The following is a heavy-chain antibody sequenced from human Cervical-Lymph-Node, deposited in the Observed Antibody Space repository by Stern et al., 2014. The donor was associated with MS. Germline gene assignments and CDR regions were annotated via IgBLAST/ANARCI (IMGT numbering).Heavy chain of an antibody. CDR1: GYTFISYG. V-gene: IGHV1-18*01. J-gene: IGHJ4*02. CDR2: ITPFTGIT. D-gene: IGHD6-13*01. CDR3: ARGPPGSSISWYFDY. Sequence: QDQLVQSGAEVKKPGASLKVSCKASGYTFISYGLSWVRQAPGQGLEWMGWITPFTGITNYAQKFQGRVTMTTDASTSTAYMDLTSLTSDDTAVYFCARGPPGSSISWYFDYWGQGTLVTVSS.